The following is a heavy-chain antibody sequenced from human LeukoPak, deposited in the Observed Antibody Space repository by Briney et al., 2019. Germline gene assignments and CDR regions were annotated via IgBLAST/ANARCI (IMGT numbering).Heavy chain of an antibody. V-gene: IGHV4-59*01. Sequence: PSETLSLTCTVSGGSISSYYWSWIRQPPGKGLEWIGCIYYSGSTNYNPSLKSRVTISVDTSKNQFSLKLSSVTAADTAVYYCARGRGSGSYYTYYFDYWGQGTLVTVSS. J-gene: IGHJ4*02. CDR1: GGSISSYY. CDR2: IYYSGST. CDR3: ARGRGSGSYYTYYFDY. D-gene: IGHD3-10*01.